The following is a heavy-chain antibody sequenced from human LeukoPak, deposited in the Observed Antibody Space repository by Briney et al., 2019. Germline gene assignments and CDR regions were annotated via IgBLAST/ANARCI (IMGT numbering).Heavy chain of an antibody. CDR3: ARESWSDSVAFDI. J-gene: IGHJ3*02. Sequence: GGSLRLSCAASGFNFSSYAMHWVRQAPGEGLEWVGLISYGGIDKSYADSVKGRFTISRDSFKRTLYLQMNSLRAEDTAMYYCARESWSDSVAFDIWGLGTMVIVSS. CDR1: GFNFSSYA. V-gene: IGHV3-30*04. CDR2: ISYGGIDK. D-gene: IGHD3-3*01.